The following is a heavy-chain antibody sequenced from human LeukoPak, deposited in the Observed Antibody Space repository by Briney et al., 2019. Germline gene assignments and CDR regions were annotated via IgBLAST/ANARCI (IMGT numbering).Heavy chain of an antibody. J-gene: IGHJ4*02. CDR3: ARRGESTNYGDYRFDS. V-gene: IGHV3-23*01. D-gene: IGHD4-17*01. CDR2: ISSTGGNK. CDR1: GFTFSNYA. Sequence: GGSLRLSCTVSGFTFSNYAMSWVRQAPGKGLEWVSAISSTGGNKYHADSVKGRFTISRGNSKNTLYLQMNTLRLEDTAVYYCARRGESTNYGDYRFDSWGQGTLVIVSS.